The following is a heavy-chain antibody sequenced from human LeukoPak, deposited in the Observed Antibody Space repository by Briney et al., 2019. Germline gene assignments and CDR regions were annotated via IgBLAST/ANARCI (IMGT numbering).Heavy chain of an antibody. CDR1: GGSISSYY. J-gene: IGHJ3*02. Sequence: SETLSLTCTVSGGSISSYYWSWIRQPPGKGLEWIGYIYYSGSTNCNPSLKSRVTISVDTSKNQFSLKLSSVTAADTAVYYCARELRFGELLSRTHAFDIWGQGTMVTVSS. CDR2: IYYSGST. V-gene: IGHV4-59*01. CDR3: ARELRFGELLSRTHAFDI. D-gene: IGHD3-10*01.